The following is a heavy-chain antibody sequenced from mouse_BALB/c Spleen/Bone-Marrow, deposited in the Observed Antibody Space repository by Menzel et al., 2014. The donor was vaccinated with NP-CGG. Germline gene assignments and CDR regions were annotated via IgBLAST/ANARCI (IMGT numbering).Heavy chain of an antibody. CDR1: EYTLTDYN. V-gene: IGHV1S29*02. CDR2: IYPYSGGT. D-gene: IGHD5-2*01. Sequence: EVKVVESGPELVKPGASVKISCKASEYTLTDYNMHWVKQSHGKSLEWIGYIYPYSGGTGYNQKFKSKATLTVDDSSFTAYMEHRSLTTEDSAVYYCARSGIPYAMDYWGQGTSVTVSS. J-gene: IGHJ4*01. CDR3: ARSGIPYAMDY.